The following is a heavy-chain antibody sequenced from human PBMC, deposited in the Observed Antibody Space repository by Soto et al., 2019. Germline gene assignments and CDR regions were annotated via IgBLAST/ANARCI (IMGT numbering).Heavy chain of an antibody. V-gene: IGHV3-23*01. CDR1: GFHFSSYA. CDR2: ISGSGGST. Sequence: AGGSLRLSSAASGFHFSSYAMSWVRQAPGKGLEWVSAISGSGGSTYYADSVKGRFTISRDNSKNTLYLQMNSLRAEDTAVYYCAKVPRGIAVAGPGNYWGQGTLVTVSS. D-gene: IGHD6-19*01. J-gene: IGHJ4*02. CDR3: AKVPRGIAVAGPGNY.